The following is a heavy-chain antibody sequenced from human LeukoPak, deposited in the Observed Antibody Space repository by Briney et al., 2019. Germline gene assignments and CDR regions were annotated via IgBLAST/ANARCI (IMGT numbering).Heavy chain of an antibody. CDR2: ISAYNGNT. J-gene: IGHJ4*02. D-gene: IGHD2-2*01. CDR1: GYTFTSYG. V-gene: IGHV1-18*01. Sequence: ASVKVSCKASGYTFTSYGISWVRQAPGQGLEWMGWISAYNGNTNCAQKLQGRVTMTTDTSTSTAYMELRSLRSDDTAVYYCAREGYCSSTSCAPFDYWGQGTLVTVSS. CDR3: AREGYCSSTSCAPFDY.